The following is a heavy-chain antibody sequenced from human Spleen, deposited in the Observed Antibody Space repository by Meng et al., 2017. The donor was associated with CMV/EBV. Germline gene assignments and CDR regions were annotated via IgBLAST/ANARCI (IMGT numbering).Heavy chain of an antibody. J-gene: IGHJ4*02. CDR2: IHPHRGDT. CDR1: GYTFTDHY. Sequence: ASVKVSCKASGYTFTDHYFHWVRQAPGQGLEWMGWIHPHRGDTNYAQQFQGRVTLTRDTSINTVYMELTRLTSDDTAVYYCARDNNWGPDYWGQGTLVSVSS. CDR3: ARDNNWGPDY. D-gene: IGHD7-27*01. V-gene: IGHV1-2*02.